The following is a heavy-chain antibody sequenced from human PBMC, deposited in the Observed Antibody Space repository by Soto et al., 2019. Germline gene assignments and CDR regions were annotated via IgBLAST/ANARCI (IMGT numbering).Heavy chain of an antibody. CDR3: ARGDYYDSSGYYPGANDY. CDR1: GYTFTGYY. V-gene: IGHV1-2*04. Sequence: QVQLVQSGAEVKKPGASVKVSCKASGYTFTGYYMHWVRQAPGQGLEWMGWINPNSGGTNYAQKFQGWVTMTRDTSISTAYMELSRLRSDDTAVYYCARGDYYDSSGYYPGANDYWGQGTLVTVSS. J-gene: IGHJ4*02. CDR2: INPNSGGT. D-gene: IGHD3-22*01.